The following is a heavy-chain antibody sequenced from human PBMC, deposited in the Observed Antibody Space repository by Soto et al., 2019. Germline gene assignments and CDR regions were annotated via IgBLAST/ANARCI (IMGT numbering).Heavy chain of an antibody. V-gene: IGHV4-59*01. J-gene: IGHJ4*02. CDR2: IYYSGST. CDR1: GGSISSYY. D-gene: IGHD1-26*01. CDR3: ASWNGVGANY. Sequence: QVQLQESGPGLVKPSETLSLTCTVSGGSISSYYWSWIRQPPGKGLEWIGYIYYSGSTNYNPSLKSRVTISVDTSKNQFSLKLSSVTAADTAVYYCASWNGVGANYWGQGTLVTVSS.